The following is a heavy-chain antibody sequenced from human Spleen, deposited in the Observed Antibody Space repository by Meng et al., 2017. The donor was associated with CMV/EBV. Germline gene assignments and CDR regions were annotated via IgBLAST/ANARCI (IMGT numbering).Heavy chain of an antibody. D-gene: IGHD1-26*01. CDR2: IDNGGGRT. CDR1: EISSTNDA. V-gene: IGHV3-23*03. Sequence: EISSTNDAMSGLRQAPGGGVGWGSTIDNGGGRTYFDESVKSRFTISGDDSKNTLYLQMSSLTVEDTAVYYCARDLDACGVGATLDYWGQGTLVTVSS. CDR3: ARDLDACGVGATLDY. J-gene: IGHJ4*02.